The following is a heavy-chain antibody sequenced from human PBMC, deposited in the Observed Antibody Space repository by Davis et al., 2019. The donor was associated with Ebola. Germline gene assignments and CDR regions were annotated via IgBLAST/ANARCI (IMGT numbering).Heavy chain of an antibody. CDR1: GYTFTAFF. D-gene: IGHD3/OR15-3a*01. CDR3: ARVQSDSDALDI. V-gene: IGHV1-46*01. J-gene: IGHJ3*02. Sequence: ASVKVSCKTSGYTFTAFFIHWVRQAPGEGLEWMGIINPSTGATQSARKFQGRVTVTRDTSTTTVDLELVSLTSDDTAVYDCARVQSDSDALDIWGQGTMVTVSS. CDR2: INPSTGAT.